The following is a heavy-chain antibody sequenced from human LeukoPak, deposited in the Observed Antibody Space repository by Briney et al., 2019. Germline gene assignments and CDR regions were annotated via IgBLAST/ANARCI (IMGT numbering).Heavy chain of an antibody. CDR1: GYTFTSYG. D-gene: IGHD6-19*01. Sequence: ASVKVSCKASGYTFTSYGISWVRQAPGQGLEWMGWISAYNGNTNYAQKLQGRVTMTTDTSTSTAYMELRSLRSDDTAVYYCATAQSIAVAGTRFPYYFDYWGQGTLVTVSS. V-gene: IGHV1-18*01. J-gene: IGHJ4*02. CDR2: ISAYNGNT. CDR3: ATAQSIAVAGTRFPYYFDY.